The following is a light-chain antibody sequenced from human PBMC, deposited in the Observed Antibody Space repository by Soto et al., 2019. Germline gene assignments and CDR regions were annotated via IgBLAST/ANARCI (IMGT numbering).Light chain of an antibody. J-gene: IGLJ3*02. CDR3: CSYAGSTTWV. CDR2: EGS. CDR1: SSDVGGQKL. Sequence: QSALTQPASVSGSPGQSITISCTGTSSDVGGQKLVSWYQQHPGKAPKVLLYEGSERPSGVSDRFSGSKSGNTASLTISGLQAEDEADYYCCSYAGSTTWVFGGGTKLIVL. V-gene: IGLV2-23*01.